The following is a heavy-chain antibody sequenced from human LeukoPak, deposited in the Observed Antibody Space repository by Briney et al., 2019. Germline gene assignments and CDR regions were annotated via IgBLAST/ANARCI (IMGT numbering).Heavy chain of an antibody. CDR3: ARVANYYDSPMGY. D-gene: IGHD3-22*01. J-gene: IGHJ4*02. CDR1: GFTFSSYS. Sequence: GGSLRLSCVASGFTFSSYSMNWVRQAPGKGLEWVSYISSSSSTKYYADSVKGRFTISRDNAKNSLYLQMNSLRAEDTAVYYCARVANYYDSPMGYWGQGTLVIVSS. CDR2: ISSSSSTK. V-gene: IGHV3-48*01.